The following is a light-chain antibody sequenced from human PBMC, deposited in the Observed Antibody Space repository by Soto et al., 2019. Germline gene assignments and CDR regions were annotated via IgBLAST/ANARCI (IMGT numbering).Light chain of an antibody. Sequence: DIQMTQSPSTLSASVGDRVTITCRASQSISSWLAWYQQKPGQAPKLLIYDASSLESGVPSRFSGSGSGTEFTLPSSRLQPDDFATYYCQQYNSYTWTFGQGTKVEIK. CDR3: QQYNSYTWT. V-gene: IGKV1-5*01. CDR1: QSISSW. J-gene: IGKJ1*01. CDR2: DAS.